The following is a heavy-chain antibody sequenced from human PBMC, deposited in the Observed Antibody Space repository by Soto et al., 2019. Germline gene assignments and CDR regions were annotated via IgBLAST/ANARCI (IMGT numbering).Heavy chain of an antibody. J-gene: IGHJ6*02. CDR2: ISAYNGHT. Sequence: QVKLVQSGAEVKKPGASVKVSCKASGYTFTSYGIIWVRQAPGQGLEWMGWISAYNGHTNYAQKLQDRVTMTTDTSTSTAYMELRSLRSDDTAVYYCARGGKYCTNCVCSFYVMEVLGQRTTVTVSS. D-gene: IGHD2-8*01. CDR3: ARGGKYCTNCVCSFYVMEV. CDR1: GYTFTSYG. V-gene: IGHV1-18*01.